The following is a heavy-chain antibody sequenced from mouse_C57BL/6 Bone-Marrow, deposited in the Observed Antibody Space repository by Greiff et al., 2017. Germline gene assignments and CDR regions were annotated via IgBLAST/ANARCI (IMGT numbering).Heavy chain of an antibody. J-gene: IGHJ2*01. Sequence: EVKLMESGGGLVKPGGSLKLSCAASGFTFSSYAMSWVRQTPEKRLEWVATISDGGSYTYSPDNVKGRFTISRDNAKNNLYLQMSHLKSEDTAMYYWASGTAQALGGQGTTLTVSS. CDR1: GFTFSSYA. V-gene: IGHV5-4*03. CDR2: ISDGGSYT. CDR3: ASGTAQAL. D-gene: IGHD3-2*02.